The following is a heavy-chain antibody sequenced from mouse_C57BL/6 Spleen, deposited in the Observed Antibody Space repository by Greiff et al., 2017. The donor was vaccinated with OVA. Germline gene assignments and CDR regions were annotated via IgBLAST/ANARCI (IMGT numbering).Heavy chain of an antibody. CDR2: ISSGSSTI. D-gene: IGHD1-1*01. V-gene: IGHV5-17*01. J-gene: IGHJ4*01. CDR3: ARLTTVVGDYAMDY. CDR1: GFTFSDYG. Sequence: EVLLVESGGGLVKPGGSLKLSCAASGFTFSDYGMHWVRQAPEQGLEWVAYISSGSSTIYYADTVKGRFTISRDNAKNTLFLQMTSLRSEDTAMYYYARLTTVVGDYAMDYWGQGTSVTVSS.